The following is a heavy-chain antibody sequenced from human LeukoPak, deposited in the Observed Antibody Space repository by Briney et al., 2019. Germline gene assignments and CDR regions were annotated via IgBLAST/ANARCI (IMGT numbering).Heavy chain of an antibody. CDR2: ISGSGGST. CDR1: GFTFSSYA. J-gene: IGHJ4*02. V-gene: IGHV3-23*01. D-gene: IGHD2-21*02. Sequence: PGGSLRLSCAASGFTFSSYAMSWVRQAPGKGLEWVSAISGSGGSTYYADYVKGRFTISRDNSKNTLYLQMNSLRAEDTAVYYCAKDGPLVVTAPGHYWGQGTLVTVSS. CDR3: AKDGPLVVTAPGHY.